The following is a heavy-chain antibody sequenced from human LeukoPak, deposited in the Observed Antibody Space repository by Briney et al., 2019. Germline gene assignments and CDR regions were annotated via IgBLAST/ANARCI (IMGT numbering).Heavy chain of an antibody. J-gene: IGHJ4*02. V-gene: IGHV3-7*01. CDR1: GFTFSFYW. D-gene: IGHD3-22*01. CDR3: ARSLRRSYYDSSGYDY. CDR2: IKQDGSEK. Sequence: GGSLRLSCAGSGFTFSFYWMSWVRQAPGKGLQWVANIKQDGSEKHHVDSVKGRFTISRDNAKNSLYLQMNSLRAEDTAVYYCARSLRRSYYDSSGYDYWGQGTLVTVSS.